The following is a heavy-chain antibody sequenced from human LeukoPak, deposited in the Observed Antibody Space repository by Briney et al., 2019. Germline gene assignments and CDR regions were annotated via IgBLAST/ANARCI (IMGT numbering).Heavy chain of an antibody. CDR2: ISSSSSYI. D-gene: IGHD6-13*01. Sequence: GGSLRLSCAASGFTFSSYSMNWVRQAPGKGLEWVSSISSSSSYIYYADSVKGRFTISRDNAKNSLYLQMNSLRAEDTAVYYCARGTPGIAAAGTIDYWGQGTLVTVSS. V-gene: IGHV3-21*01. J-gene: IGHJ4*02. CDR1: GFTFSSYS. CDR3: ARGTPGIAAAGTIDY.